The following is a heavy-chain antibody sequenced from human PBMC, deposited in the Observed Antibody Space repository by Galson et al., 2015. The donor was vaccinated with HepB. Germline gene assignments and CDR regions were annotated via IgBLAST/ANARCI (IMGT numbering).Heavy chain of an antibody. J-gene: IGHJ4*02. D-gene: IGHD5-12*01. Sequence: LRLSCAASGFTFSGSAIHRVRQASGKGPEWVGRIRSRANNYATSYVPSLGGRFTISRDDSKNMAYLHMRSLKTEDTAVYYCARLGDFSGYSSRWGQGTPVTVSS. CDR3: ARLGDFSGYSSR. V-gene: IGHV3-73*01. CDR1: GFTFSGSA. CDR2: IRSRANNYAT.